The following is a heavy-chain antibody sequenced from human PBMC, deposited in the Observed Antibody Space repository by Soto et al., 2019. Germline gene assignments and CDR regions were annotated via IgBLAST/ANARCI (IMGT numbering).Heavy chain of an antibody. V-gene: IGHV4-31*03. CDR3: ARAVVAAPLFYYYYYMDV. D-gene: IGHD2-15*01. CDR1: GGSISSGGYY. CDR2: IYYSGST. J-gene: IGHJ6*03. Sequence: SETLSLTCTVSGGSISSGGYYWSWNRKHPGKGLEWIGYIYYSGSTYYNPSLKSRVTISVDTSKNQFSLKLSSVTAADTAVYYCARAVVAAPLFYYYYYMDVWGKGTTVTVSS.